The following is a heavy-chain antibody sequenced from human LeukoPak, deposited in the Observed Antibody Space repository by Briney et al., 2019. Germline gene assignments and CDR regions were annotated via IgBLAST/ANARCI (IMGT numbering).Heavy chain of an antibody. J-gene: IGHJ3*02. CDR3: ARVGSAADAFDI. D-gene: IGHD3-10*01. CDR1: GYTFTSYG. Sequence: ASVKVSCKASGYTFTSYGISWVRQAPGQGLEWMGRISAYNGNTNYAQKLQGRVTMTTDTSTSTAYMELRSLRSDDTAVYCCARVGSAADAFDIWGQGTMVTVSS. V-gene: IGHV1-18*01. CDR2: ISAYNGNT.